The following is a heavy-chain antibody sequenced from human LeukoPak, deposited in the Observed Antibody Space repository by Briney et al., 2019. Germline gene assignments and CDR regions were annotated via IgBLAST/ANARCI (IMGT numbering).Heavy chain of an antibody. V-gene: IGHV2-5*02. J-gene: IGHJ4*02. D-gene: IGHD3-10*01. CDR3: ARTYYCDLGSSSFDY. Sequence: SGPTLVNPTQTLTLTCTFSGFSLSTSGVAVGWIRQPPGKALEWLALIYWDDDKRYSPSLKSRLTITKDTSKNQVVLTMTNMDPVDTATYYCARTYYCDLGSSSFDYWGQGTLVTVSS. CDR1: GFSLSTSGVA. CDR2: IYWDDDK.